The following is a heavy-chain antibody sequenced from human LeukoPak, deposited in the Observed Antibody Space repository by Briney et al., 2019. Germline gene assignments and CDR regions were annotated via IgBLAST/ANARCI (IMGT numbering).Heavy chain of an antibody. CDR1: GFTVSSNY. V-gene: IGHV3-53*01. CDR3: AREKGIMVREMALDI. D-gene: IGHD3-10*01. CDR2: IYSGGTT. J-gene: IGHJ3*02. Sequence: GGSLRLSCAASGFTVSSNYMSWVRQAPGKGLEWVSLIYSGGTTYYADSVKGRFTISRDNGKNSLYLQMNSLRAEDTAVYYCAREKGIMVREMALDIWGQGTMVTVSS.